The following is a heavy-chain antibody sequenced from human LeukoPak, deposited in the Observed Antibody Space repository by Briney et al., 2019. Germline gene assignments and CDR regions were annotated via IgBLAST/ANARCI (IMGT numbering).Heavy chain of an antibody. CDR2: IYGGGST. CDR3: ARGDGSGWYIVSDYYYYGMDV. D-gene: IGHD6-19*01. Sequence: PGGSLRLSCAASGFTVSSNYMSWVRQAPGKGLEWVSVIYGGGSTYYADSVKGRFTISRDNSKNTLYLQMNSLRAEDTAVYYCARGDGSGWYIVSDYYYYGMDVWGQGTTVTVSS. V-gene: IGHV3-53*01. CDR1: GFTVSSNY. J-gene: IGHJ6*02.